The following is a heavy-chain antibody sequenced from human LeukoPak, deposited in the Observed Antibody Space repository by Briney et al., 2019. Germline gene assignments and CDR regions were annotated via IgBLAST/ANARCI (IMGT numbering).Heavy chain of an antibody. V-gene: IGHV3-30*03. CDR1: GFTFSSYG. CDR2: ISYDGSNK. D-gene: IGHD6-13*01. J-gene: IGHJ4*02. Sequence: GRSLRLSCAASGFTFSSYGMHWVRQAPGKGLEWVAVISYDGSNKYYADSVKGRFTISRDNSKNTLYLQMNSLRAEDTAVYYCTRDRRGSWAGFDYWGQGTLVTVSS. CDR3: TRDRRGSWAGFDY.